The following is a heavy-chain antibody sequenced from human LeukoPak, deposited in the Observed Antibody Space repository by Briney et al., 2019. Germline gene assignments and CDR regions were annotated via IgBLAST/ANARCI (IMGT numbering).Heavy chain of an antibody. CDR2: ISSSSGTM. Sequence: GGSLRLSCAESGFSFSSYSMNWVRHALGKGREWISYISSSSGTMLYSDSVKGRFTISRDNARNSLFLPMSSLRAEDTAVYFCARGGNYYNEAFDIWGRGTMVTVSS. CDR1: GFSFSSYS. CDR3: ARGGNYYNEAFDI. V-gene: IGHV3-48*01. D-gene: IGHD1-26*01. J-gene: IGHJ3*02.